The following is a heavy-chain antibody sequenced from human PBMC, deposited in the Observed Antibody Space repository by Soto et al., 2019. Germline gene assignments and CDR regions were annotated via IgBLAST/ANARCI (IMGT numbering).Heavy chain of an antibody. CDR3: AKTSKADRPRGFDP. J-gene: IGHJ5*02. CDR1: GDSVSSNSAA. V-gene: IGHV6-1*01. Sequence: SQTLSLTCAISGDSVSSNSAAWNWLRQAPSRGLEWVGGTYYRSKWYNDYAVSVKSRITINPDTSNNQFSLQLNSVTPEDTAGYSYAKTSKADRPRGFDPWGQGTLVTVSS. CDR2: TYYRSKWYN. D-gene: IGHD6-6*01.